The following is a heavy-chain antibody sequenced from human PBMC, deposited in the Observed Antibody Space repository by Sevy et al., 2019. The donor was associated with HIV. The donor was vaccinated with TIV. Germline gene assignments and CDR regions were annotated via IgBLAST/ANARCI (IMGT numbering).Heavy chain of an antibody. CDR3: ARGGGYSYGYYYYYYGMDV. CDR2: INHSGST. D-gene: IGHD5-18*01. CDR1: GGSFSGYY. J-gene: IGHJ6*02. Sequence: SETLSLTCAVYGGSFSGYYWSWIRQPPGKGLEWIGEINHSGSTNYNPSLKSRVTISVETSKNQFSLKLSSVTAADTAVYYCARGGGYSYGYYYYYYGMDVWGQGTTVTVSS. V-gene: IGHV4-34*01.